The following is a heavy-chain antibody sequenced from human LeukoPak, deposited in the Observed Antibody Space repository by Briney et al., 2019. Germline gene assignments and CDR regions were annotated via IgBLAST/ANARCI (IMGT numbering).Heavy chain of an antibody. CDR1: GFTVSSTY. V-gene: IGHV3-30*02. J-gene: IGHJ4*02. Sequence: GGSLRLSCAASGFTVSSTYMNWVRQAPGKELEWVAFIRYDGSNKYYADSVKGRFTISRDNSKNTLYLQMNSLRAEDTAVYYCAKDAVLYTSSWNDYWGQGTLVTVSS. D-gene: IGHD6-13*01. CDR3: AKDAVLYTSSWNDY. CDR2: IRYDGSNK.